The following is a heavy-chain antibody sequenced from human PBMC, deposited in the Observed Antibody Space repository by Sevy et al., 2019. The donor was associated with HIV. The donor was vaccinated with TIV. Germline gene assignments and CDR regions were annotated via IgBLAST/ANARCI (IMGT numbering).Heavy chain of an antibody. J-gene: IGHJ4*02. V-gene: IGHV1-18*01. CDR2: ISAYNGNT. Sequence: ASVKVSCKASGYTFTSYGISWVRQAPGQGLEWMGWISAYNGNTNYAQKLQGRVTMTTDTSTSTAYMELRSLRSDDTAVYYCARVLEPIAALKVFDYWGQGTLVTVSS. D-gene: IGHD6-13*01. CDR1: GYTFTSYG. CDR3: ARVLEPIAALKVFDY.